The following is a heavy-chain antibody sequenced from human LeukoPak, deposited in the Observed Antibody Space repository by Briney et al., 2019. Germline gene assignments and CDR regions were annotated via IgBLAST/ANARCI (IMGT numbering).Heavy chain of an antibody. Sequence: SETLSLTCTVSGGSISIYYWNWIRQPAGKGLEWIGRIYNTGSTNYNPSLKSRVTMSVDTSNNRLSLNLSPVTAADTAVYYCARDGGGTGRPFDFWGQGTLVTVSS. CDR1: GGSISIYY. CDR3: ARDGGGTGRPFDF. V-gene: IGHV4-4*07. CDR2: IYNTGST. J-gene: IGHJ4*02. D-gene: IGHD1-26*01.